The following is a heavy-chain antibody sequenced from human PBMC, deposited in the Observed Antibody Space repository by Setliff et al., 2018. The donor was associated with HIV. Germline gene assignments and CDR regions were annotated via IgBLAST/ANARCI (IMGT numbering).Heavy chain of an antibody. J-gene: IGHJ4*02. CDR2: INHSGNT. Sequence: SETLSLTCAVYGGSFSGNYWSWIRQTPGKGLEWIAEINHSGNTNYNPSLKSRVTISVVASKSHFSLKMTPVTAADTAVYYCARGALSLTMTKLLSFFDCWGQGTQVTVSS. CDR3: ARGALSLTMTKLLSFFDC. D-gene: IGHD3-22*01. CDR1: GGSFSGNY. V-gene: IGHV4-34*01.